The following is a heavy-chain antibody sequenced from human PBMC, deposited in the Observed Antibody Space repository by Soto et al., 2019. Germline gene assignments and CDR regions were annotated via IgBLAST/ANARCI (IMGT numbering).Heavy chain of an antibody. CDR2: ISKDGRDI. CDR3: ARDQRNRPLPLDY. CDR1: GFTFGSYA. V-gene: IGHV3-30*03. J-gene: IGHJ4*02. Sequence: GGSLRLSCAASGFTFGSYAMHWARQAPGKGLEWVAVISKDGRDIFYGDSVKGRFTISRDNSKNSLYLQMNSLRAEDTAVYYCARDQRNRPLPLDYWGQGTLVTVSS.